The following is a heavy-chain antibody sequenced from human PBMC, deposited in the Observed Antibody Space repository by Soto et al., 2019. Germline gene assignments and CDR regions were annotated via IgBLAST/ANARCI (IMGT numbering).Heavy chain of an antibody. J-gene: IGHJ6*02. CDR1: GYTLTELS. V-gene: IGHV1-24*01. CDR3: AISAARGSFYYYYGMDV. Sequence: SVKVSCKVSGYTLTELSMHWVRQAPGKGLEWMGGFDPEDGETIYAQKFQGRVTMTEDTSTDTAYMELSSLRSEDTAVYYCAISAARGSFYYYYGMDVWGQGTTVTVSS. CDR2: FDPEDGET. D-gene: IGHD2-2*01.